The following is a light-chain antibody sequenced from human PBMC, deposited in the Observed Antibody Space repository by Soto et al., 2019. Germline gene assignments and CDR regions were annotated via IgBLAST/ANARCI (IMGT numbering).Light chain of an antibody. J-gene: IGKJ1*01. V-gene: IGKV3-15*01. CDR1: QGVSSK. CDR2: GAS. Sequence: EILMTQAPATLSVLPGAGATLSCRASQGVSSKLAWYQQKPGQAPRLLIYGASTRATGIPARFSGSGSGTEFTLIISSLQSEDFAVYYCQQYNSWLWTFGQGTKVDI. CDR3: QQYNSWLWT.